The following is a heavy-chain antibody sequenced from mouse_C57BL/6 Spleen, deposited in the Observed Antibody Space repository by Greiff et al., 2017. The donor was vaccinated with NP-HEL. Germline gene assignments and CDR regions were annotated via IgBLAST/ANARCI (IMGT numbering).Heavy chain of an antibody. Sequence: VQLQQSGAELVRPGASVKLSCTASGFNIKDDYMHWVKQRPEQGLEWIGWIDPENGDTEYASKFQGKATIPADTSSNTAYLQLSSLTSEDTAVYYCTTPIVTTSYYFDYWGQGTTLTVSS. D-gene: IGHD2-5*01. J-gene: IGHJ2*01. CDR2: IDPENGDT. CDR1: GFNIKDDY. V-gene: IGHV14-4*01. CDR3: TTPIVTTSYYFDY.